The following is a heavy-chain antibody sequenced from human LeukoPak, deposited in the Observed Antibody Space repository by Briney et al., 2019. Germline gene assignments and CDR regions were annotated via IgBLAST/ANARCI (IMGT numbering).Heavy chain of an antibody. CDR3: ARGWGTFQLLTNNWFDP. Sequence: SETLSLTCTVSGGSISSYYWSWIRQPPGKGLEWIGCIYYSGSTNYNPSLKSRVTISVDTSKNQFSLKLSSVTAADTAVYYCARGWGTFQLLTNNWFDPWGQGTLVTVSS. CDR1: GGSISSYY. V-gene: IGHV4-59*01. D-gene: IGHD2-2*01. J-gene: IGHJ5*02. CDR2: IYYSGST.